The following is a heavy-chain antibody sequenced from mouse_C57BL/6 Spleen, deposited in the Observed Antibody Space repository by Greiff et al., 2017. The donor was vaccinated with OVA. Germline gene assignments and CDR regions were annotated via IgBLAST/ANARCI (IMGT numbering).Heavy chain of an antibody. CDR3: ARKREGIYDGYYSYAMDY. CDR1: GYSITSGYY. D-gene: IGHD2-3*01. J-gene: IGHJ4*01. CDR2: ISYDGSN. V-gene: IGHV3-6*01. Sequence: EVQLQESGPGLVKPSQSLSLTCSVTGYSITSGYYWNWIRQFPGNKLEWMGYISYDGSNNYNPSLKNRISITRDTSKNQFFLKLNSVTTEDTATYYCARKREGIYDGYYSYAMDYWGQGTSVTVSS.